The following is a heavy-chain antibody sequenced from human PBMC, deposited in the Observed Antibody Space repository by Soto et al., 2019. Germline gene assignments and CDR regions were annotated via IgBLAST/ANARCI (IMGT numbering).Heavy chain of an antibody. CDR2: ISSAGDSS. V-gene: IGHV3-48*03. Sequence: GSLRLSCAASGFTFSSYEMNWVRQAPGKTLEWVSYISSAGDSSYYADSVKSRFTISRDNAKNSLYLQMNSLRVEDTAVYYCARVYCSTTTCHVQAFDSWGQGTLVTVSS. J-gene: IGHJ4*02. D-gene: IGHD2-2*01. CDR1: GFTFSSYE. CDR3: ARVYCSTTTCHVQAFDS.